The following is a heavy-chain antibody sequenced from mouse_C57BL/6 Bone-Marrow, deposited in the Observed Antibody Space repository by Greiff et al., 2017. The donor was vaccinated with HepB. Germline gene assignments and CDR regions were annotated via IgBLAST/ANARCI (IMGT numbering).Heavy chain of an antibody. Sequence: VKLVESGPGLVQPSQSLSITCTVSGFSLTSYGVHWVRQSPGKGLEWLGVIWRGGSTDYNAAFMSRLSITKDNSKSQVFFKMNSLQADDTAIYYCAIYYYGSSYNYAMDYWGQGTSVTVSS. CDR3: AIYYYGSSYNYAMDY. J-gene: IGHJ4*01. CDR2: IWRGGST. CDR1: GFSLTSYG. V-gene: IGHV2-5*01. D-gene: IGHD1-1*01.